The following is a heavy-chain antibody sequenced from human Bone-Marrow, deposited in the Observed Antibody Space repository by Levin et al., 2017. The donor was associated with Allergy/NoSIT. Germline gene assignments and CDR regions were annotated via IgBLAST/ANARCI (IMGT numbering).Heavy chain of an antibody. V-gene: IGHV1-2*02. CDR2: INPNSGGP. D-gene: IGHD2-2*03. Sequence: GASVKVSCKASGYTFTDYYIYWVRQAPGQGLEWMGWINPNSGGPNYEQKFQGRVTMTRDTSISTAYMELSRLTSDDTAVYYCARVLGLFGYCSGTTCSVLNSWGQGTLVTVSS. J-gene: IGHJ4*02. CDR3: ARVLGLFGYCSGTTCSVLNS. CDR1: GYTFTDYY.